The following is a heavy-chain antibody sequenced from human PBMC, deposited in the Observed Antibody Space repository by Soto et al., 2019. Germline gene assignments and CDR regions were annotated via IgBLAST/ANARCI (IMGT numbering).Heavy chain of an antibody. J-gene: IGHJ5*02. V-gene: IGHV4-34*01. Sequence: QVQLQQWGAGLLKPSETLSLTCAVSGGSFSGYYWSWIRQPPGKGLEWIGEINHSGSTNYNPTLKSRVTISVDTSKNQSSLKLSSVTAADTAVYYCARGQQLRRDWFDPWGQGTLVTVSS. CDR3: ARGQQLRRDWFDP. D-gene: IGHD6-13*01. CDR2: INHSGST. CDR1: GGSFSGYY.